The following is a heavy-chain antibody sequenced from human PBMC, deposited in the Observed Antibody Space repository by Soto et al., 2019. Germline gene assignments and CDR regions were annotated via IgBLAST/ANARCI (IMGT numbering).Heavy chain of an antibody. J-gene: IGHJ4*02. D-gene: IGHD6-13*01. CDR3: ARDRAAADPYLDY. CDR2: ISGSSSTI. CDR1: GFTFSTYS. Sequence: GGSLRLSCAASGFTFSTYSMNWVRQAPGKGLEWVSYISGSSSTIYYADSVKGRFTISRDNAKDSLYLQMNSLSDEDTAVYYCARDRAAADPYLDYWGQGTLVTVSS. V-gene: IGHV3-48*02.